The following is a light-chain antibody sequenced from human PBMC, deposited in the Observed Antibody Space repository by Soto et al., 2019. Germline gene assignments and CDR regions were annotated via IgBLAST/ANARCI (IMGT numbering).Light chain of an antibody. CDR1: QGITYY. CDR2: AAS. V-gene: IGKV1-27*01. CDR3: QNYNSAPLT. Sequence: DIQMTQSPSSLSASVGERVTMTCRASQGITYYLAWYQQKPVKVPKLLIYAASTLQSGVPSRFSGGGSGADFTLTISSLQPEDVATYYCQNYNSAPLTFGGGTKVDIK. J-gene: IGKJ4*01.